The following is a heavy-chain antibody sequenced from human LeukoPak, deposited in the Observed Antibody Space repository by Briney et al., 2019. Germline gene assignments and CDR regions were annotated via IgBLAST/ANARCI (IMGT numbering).Heavy chain of an antibody. CDR3: ARYDSRGSASTRFDY. Sequence: SETLSLTCAVSGYSLGKNYYWGWIRQPPGKGLEWIGRIYGTGSTSYNPSLMNRVTMSVDTSKNHFSLKLTSVTAADTAVYYCARYDSRGSASTRFDYWGQGILVPISS. CDR2: IYGTGST. J-gene: IGHJ4*02. D-gene: IGHD3-16*01. V-gene: IGHV4-38-2*01. CDR1: GYSLGKNYY.